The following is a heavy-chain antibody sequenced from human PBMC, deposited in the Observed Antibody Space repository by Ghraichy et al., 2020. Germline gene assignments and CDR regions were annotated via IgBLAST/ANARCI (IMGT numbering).Heavy chain of an antibody. CDR1: GFTFSSYA. Sequence: AGSLRLSCAASGFTFSSYAMSWVRQAPGKGLEWVSAISGSGGSTYYADSVKGRFTISRDNSKNTLYLQMNSLRAEDTAVYYCARGGLIWFGESDPFDYWGQGTLVTVSS. D-gene: IGHD3-10*01. V-gene: IGHV3-23*01. CDR2: ISGSGGST. CDR3: ARGGLIWFGESDPFDY. J-gene: IGHJ4*02.